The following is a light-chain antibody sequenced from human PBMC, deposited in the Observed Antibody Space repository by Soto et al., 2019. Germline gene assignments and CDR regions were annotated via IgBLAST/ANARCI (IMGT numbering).Light chain of an antibody. V-gene: IGLV1-40*01. J-gene: IGLJ1*01. CDR3: QSYDSSLSGIV. Sequence: QSVMTQPPSVSGAPGQRVTISCTGSSSNIVAGYDVHWYQQLPGTAPKLLIYGNSNRPSGVPDRFSGSKSGTSASLAITGLQAEDEGDYYCQSYDSSLSGIVFGTGTKLTVL. CDR2: GNS. CDR1: SSNIVAGYD.